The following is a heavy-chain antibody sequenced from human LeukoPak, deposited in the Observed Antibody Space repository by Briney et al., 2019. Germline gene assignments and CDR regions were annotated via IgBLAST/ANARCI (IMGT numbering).Heavy chain of an antibody. CDR2: INSEGSRT. J-gene: IGHJ4*02. V-gene: IGHV3-74*01. Sequence: GESMRLSCAASGFTFSSYWMHWVRQAEGKGLVWVSRINSEGSRTSYADSVKGRFTISRDNAKNTLYLQMNSLRAEDTALYYCARAGYSSSWYQQSVTHYYYYYIDAWGQGTLVSVSS. CDR1: GFTFSSYW. D-gene: IGHD6-13*01. CDR3: ARAGYSSSWYQQSVTHYYYYYIDA.